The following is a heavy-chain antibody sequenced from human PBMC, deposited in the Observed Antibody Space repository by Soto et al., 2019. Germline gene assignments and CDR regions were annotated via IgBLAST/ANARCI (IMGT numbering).Heavy chain of an antibody. CDR1: GFTFSSYA. V-gene: IGHV3-23*01. J-gene: IGHJ3*02. CDR3: AKDELDYYDSSGYGAFDI. D-gene: IGHD3-22*01. CDR2: ISGSGGST. Sequence: SLRLSCAASGFTFSSYAMSWVRQAPGKGLEWVSAISGSGGSTYYADSVKGRFTISRDNSKNTLYLQMNSLRAEDTAVYYCAKDELDYYDSSGYGAFDIWGQGTMVTVSS.